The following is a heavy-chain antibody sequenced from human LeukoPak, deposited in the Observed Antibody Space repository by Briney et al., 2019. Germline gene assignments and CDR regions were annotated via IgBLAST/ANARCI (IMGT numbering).Heavy chain of an antibody. Sequence: GGSLRLSCAASGFSSSNYEMNWVRQAPGKGLEWISYITASITTIYYADSVKGRFTISRDNAKNSLYLQMNGLRGEDTAVYYCAKGPGARGHFNWFDPWGQGTLVTVSS. D-gene: IGHD5-12*01. CDR3: AKGPGARGHFNWFDP. V-gene: IGHV3-48*03. CDR2: ITASITTI. CDR1: GFSSSNYE. J-gene: IGHJ5*02.